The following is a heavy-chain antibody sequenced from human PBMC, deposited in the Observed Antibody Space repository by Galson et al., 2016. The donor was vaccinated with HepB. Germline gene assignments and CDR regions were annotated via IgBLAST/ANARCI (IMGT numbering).Heavy chain of an antibody. CDR1: GYSFTTHW. V-gene: IGHV5-51*01. CDR2: IYPGDSDT. CDR3: ARLGSRGGYTYWYFDL. Sequence: QSGAEVKKPGESLKISCKGSGYSFTTHWIGWVRQMPGKGLEWMGIIYPGDSDTRYSPSFQGHVSISADKSLNTAYLQWGSLKASDTAMYYCARLGSRGGYTYWYFDLWGRGTLVTVSS. D-gene: IGHD3-16*01. J-gene: IGHJ2*01.